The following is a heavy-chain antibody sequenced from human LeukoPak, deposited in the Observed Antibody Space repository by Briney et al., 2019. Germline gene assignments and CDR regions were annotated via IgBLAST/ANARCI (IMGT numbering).Heavy chain of an antibody. CDR1: GFTFRNYW. CDR3: AGERDMATIWEIFEY. D-gene: IGHD5-24*01. Sequence: GGSLRLSCAASGFTFRNYWMSWVRQAPGKGLEWVANIKEDGSEKYYVDSVKGRFTISRDNAKNSLYLQMNSLRADDTAVYYCAGERDMATIWEIFEYWGQGALVTVSS. CDR2: IKEDGSEK. J-gene: IGHJ4*02. V-gene: IGHV3-7*01.